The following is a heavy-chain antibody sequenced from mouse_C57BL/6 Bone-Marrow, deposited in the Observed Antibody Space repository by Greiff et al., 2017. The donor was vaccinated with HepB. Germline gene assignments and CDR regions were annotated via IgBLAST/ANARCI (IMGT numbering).Heavy chain of an antibody. Sequence: EVQRVESVAELVRPGASVKLSCTASGFNIKNTYMHWVKQRPEQGLEWIGRIDPANGNTKYAPKFQGKATITADTSSNTAYLQLSSLTSEDTAIYYCARCERGWLLLYFDVWGTGTTVTVSS. D-gene: IGHD2-3*01. CDR3: ARCERGWLLLYFDV. V-gene: IGHV14-3*01. J-gene: IGHJ1*03. CDR2: IDPANGNT. CDR1: GFNIKNTY.